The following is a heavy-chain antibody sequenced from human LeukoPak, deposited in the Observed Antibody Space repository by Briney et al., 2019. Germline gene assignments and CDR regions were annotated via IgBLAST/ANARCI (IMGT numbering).Heavy chain of an antibody. CDR3: ARAPAVVPAAPTNPGGNWFDP. D-gene: IGHD2-2*01. Sequence: PSETLSLTCTVSGGSISSYYWSWIRQPPGKGLEWIGYIYYSGSTNYNPPLKSRVTISVDTSKNQFSLKLSSVTAPDTAVYYCARAPAVVPAAPTNPGGNWFDPWGQGTLVTVSS. V-gene: IGHV4-59*01. J-gene: IGHJ5*02. CDR2: IYYSGST. CDR1: GGSISSYY.